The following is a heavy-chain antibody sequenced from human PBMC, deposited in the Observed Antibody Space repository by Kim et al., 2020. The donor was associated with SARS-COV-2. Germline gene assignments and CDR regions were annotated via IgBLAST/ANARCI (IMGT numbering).Heavy chain of an antibody. D-gene: IGHD6-13*01. CDR1: GYTFTSYG. J-gene: IGHJ4*02. V-gene: IGHV1-18*01. Sequence: ASVKVSCKASGYTFTSYGISWVRQAPGQGLEWMGWISAYNGNTNYAQKLQGRVTMTTDASTSTAYMELRSLRSDDTAVYYCARDPVGYSSSWLDYWGQGTLVTVSS. CDR2: ISAYNGNT. CDR3: ARDPVGYSSSWLDY.